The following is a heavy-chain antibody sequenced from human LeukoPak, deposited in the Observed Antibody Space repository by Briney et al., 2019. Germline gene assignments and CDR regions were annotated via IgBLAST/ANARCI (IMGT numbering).Heavy chain of an antibody. CDR1: GFTVSSNY. J-gene: IGHJ4*02. CDR2: ISGSGGSA. CDR3: AKEAPPPGRGY. V-gene: IGHV3-23*01. Sequence: PGGSLRLSCAASGFTVSSNYMSWVRQAPGKGLEWVSGISGSGGSAHYADSLKGRFTISRDNSKNTLYLKMNSLRVEDTAVYYCAKEAPPPGRGYWGQGTLVTVSS.